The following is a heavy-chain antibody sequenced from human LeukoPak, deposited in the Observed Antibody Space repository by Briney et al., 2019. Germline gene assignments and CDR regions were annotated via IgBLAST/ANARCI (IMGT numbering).Heavy chain of an antibody. CDR3: ARSPYYGGYYYYYMDV. CDR2: IIPIFGTA. CDR1: GGTFSSYA. D-gene: IGHD4-23*01. V-gene: IGHV1-69*05. J-gene: IGHJ6*03. Sequence: SVRVSCKASGGTFSSYAISWVRQAPGQGLEWMGGIIPIFGTANYAQKFQGRVTITTDESTSTAYMELSSLRSEDTAVYYCARSPYYGGYYYYYMDVWGKGTTVTVSS.